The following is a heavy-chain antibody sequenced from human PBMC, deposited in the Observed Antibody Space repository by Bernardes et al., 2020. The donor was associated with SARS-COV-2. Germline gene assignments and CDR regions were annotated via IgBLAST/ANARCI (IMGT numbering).Heavy chain of an antibody. CDR1: GGSVSSGSYY. CDR2: IYYSGST. J-gene: IGHJ6*02. V-gene: IGHV4-61*01. CDR3: ARDRLLLWFGELSYYYYGMDV. D-gene: IGHD3-10*01. Sequence: SETLSLTCTVSGGSVSSGSYYWSWIRQPPGKGLEWIGYIYYSGSTNYNPSLKSRVTISVDTSKNQFSLKLSSVTAADTAVYYCARDRLLLWFGELSYYYYGMDVWGQGTTVTVSS.